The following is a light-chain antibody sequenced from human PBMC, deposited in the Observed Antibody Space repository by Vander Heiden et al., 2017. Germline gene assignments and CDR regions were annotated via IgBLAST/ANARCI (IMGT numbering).Light chain of an antibody. J-gene: IGLJ2*01. V-gene: IGLV3-25*01. CDR3: QSADSSGTYHVV. CDR2: KDS. Sequence: SSELKHPPPASVYPRQTARITCSGDALPKQYAYWYQQKPGQAPVLVIYKDSERPSGIPERFSGSSSGTTVTLTISGVQAEDEADYYCQSADSSGTYHVVFGGGTKLTVL. CDR1: ALPKQY.